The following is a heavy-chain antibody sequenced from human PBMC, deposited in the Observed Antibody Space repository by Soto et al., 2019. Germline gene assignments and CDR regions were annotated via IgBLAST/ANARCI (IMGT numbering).Heavy chain of an antibody. CDR2: IYYSGST. CDR3: ARLGPTTVPTSYFTGNYNGMDV. Sequence: QVQLQESGPGLVKPSQTLSLTSTVSGGSISSGDYYWSWIRQPPGKGLEWIGYIYYSGSTYYNPSLRSRLTISVDTSKNQFSLKLSSVTAADTAVYCCARLGPTTVPTSYFTGNYNGMDVWGQGTTVAVSS. CDR1: GGSISSGDYY. J-gene: IGHJ6*02. D-gene: IGHD4-17*01. V-gene: IGHV4-30-4*01.